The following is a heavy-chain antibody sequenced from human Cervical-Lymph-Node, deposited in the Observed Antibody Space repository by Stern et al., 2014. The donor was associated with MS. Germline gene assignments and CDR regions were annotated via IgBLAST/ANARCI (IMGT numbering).Heavy chain of an antibody. CDR2: IFYTGST. CDR1: GGSISSSTYY. CDR3: ARSHHSGWHDF. V-gene: IGHV4-39*01. Sequence: QLQLQESGPGLVKPSETLSLTCTVSGGSISSSTYYWGWIRQPPGKGLEWIANIFYTGSTYYNPSLKSRVTMSIDTSKNQFSLRLSSVTAADTAVYYCARSHHSGWHDFWGQGTLVTVSS. J-gene: IGHJ4*02. D-gene: IGHD6-19*01.